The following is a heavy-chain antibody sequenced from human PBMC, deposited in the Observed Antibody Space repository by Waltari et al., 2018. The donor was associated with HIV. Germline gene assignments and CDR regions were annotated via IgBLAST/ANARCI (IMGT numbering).Heavy chain of an antibody. CDR1: GFTFSSYA. Sequence: QVQLVESGGGVVQPGRSLRLSCAAPGFTFSSYAMHWVRQAPGKGLEWVAVISYDGSNKYYADSVKGRFTISRDNSKNTLYLQMNSLRAEDTAVYYCARGDTAMVRLDYWGQGTLVTVSS. CDR3: ARGDTAMVRLDY. J-gene: IGHJ4*02. D-gene: IGHD5-18*01. CDR2: ISYDGSNK. V-gene: IGHV3-30*01.